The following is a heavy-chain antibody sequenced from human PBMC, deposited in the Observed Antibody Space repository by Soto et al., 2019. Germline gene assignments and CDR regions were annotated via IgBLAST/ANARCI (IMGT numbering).Heavy chain of an antibody. Sequence: EVQLLESGGGLVQPGGSLRLSCAASGFTFSSYAMSWVRQAPGKGLEWVSAISGSGGSTYYADSVKGRFTISRDNSTKTLYLHMNMLRVDDTAVYYCEKARRLVSVSGTSCSDPWGRGTLVTVSS. CDR2: ISGSGGST. V-gene: IGHV3-23*01. CDR3: EKARRLVSVSGTSCSDP. D-gene: IGHD6-19*01. CDR1: GFTFSSYA. J-gene: IGHJ5*02.